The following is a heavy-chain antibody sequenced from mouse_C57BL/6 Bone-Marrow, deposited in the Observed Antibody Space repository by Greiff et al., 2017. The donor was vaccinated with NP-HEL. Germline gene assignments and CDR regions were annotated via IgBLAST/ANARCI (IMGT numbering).Heavy chain of an antibody. CDR2: IDPENGDT. CDR3: TTYYYGSSWYFDV. D-gene: IGHD1-1*01. V-gene: IGHV14-4*01. Sequence: EVQLQQSGAELVRPGASVKLSCTASGFNIKDDYMHWVKQRPEQGLEWIGWIDPENGDTEYASQFQGKATITADTSSNTAYLQLSSLTSEDTAVYYCTTYYYGSSWYFDVWGTGTTVTVSS. CDR1: GFNIKDDY. J-gene: IGHJ1*03.